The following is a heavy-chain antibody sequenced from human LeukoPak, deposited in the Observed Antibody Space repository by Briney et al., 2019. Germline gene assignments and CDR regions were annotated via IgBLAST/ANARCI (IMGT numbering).Heavy chain of an antibody. CDR3: AIKLAVAGLDY. D-gene: IGHD6-19*01. V-gene: IGHV4-39*01. Sequence: PSETLSLTCTVSGGSISGSSYYWGWIRQPPGKGLEWIGSIYYSGSTYYNPSLKSRVTISVDTSKNQFSLKLSSVTAADTAVYYCAIKLAVAGLDYWGQGTLVTVSS. CDR1: GGSISGSSYY. CDR2: IYYSGST. J-gene: IGHJ4*02.